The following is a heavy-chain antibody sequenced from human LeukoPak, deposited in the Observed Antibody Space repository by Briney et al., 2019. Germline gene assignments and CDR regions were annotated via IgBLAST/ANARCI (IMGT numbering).Heavy chain of an antibody. CDR2: ISDDGSRQ. D-gene: IGHD3-22*01. Sequence: GGSLRLSCAATGFTFSNYAIHWGRQAPGKGREWVAFISDDGSRQHYADSVKGRFTISTDDSKNTLYLQMNGLKTEDTAVYYCTTGQVVDYDASGYSALDYWGQGTLVTVSS. J-gene: IGHJ4*02. CDR3: TTGQVVDYDASGYSALDY. CDR1: GFTFSNYA. V-gene: IGHV3-30-3*01.